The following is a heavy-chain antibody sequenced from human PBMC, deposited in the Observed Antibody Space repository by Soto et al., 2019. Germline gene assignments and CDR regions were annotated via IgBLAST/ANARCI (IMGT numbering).Heavy chain of an antibody. J-gene: IGHJ4*02. CDR1: GYTFTSYG. D-gene: IGHD4-17*01. V-gene: IGHV1-18*01. CDR2: ISAYNGNT. Sequence: GASVKVSCKASGYTFTSYGISWVRQAPGQGLEWMGWISAYNGNTNYAQKLQGRVTMTTDTSTSTAYMELRSLRSDDTAVYYCARDSLMTTVTTLDYWGQGTLVTVSS. CDR3: ARDSLMTTVTTLDY.